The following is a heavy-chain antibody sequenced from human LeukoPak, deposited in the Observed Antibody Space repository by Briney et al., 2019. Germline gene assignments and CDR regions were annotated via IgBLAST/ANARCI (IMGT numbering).Heavy chain of an antibody. CDR2: INHSGST. J-gene: IGHJ5*02. D-gene: IGHD1-26*01. CDR3: ARVSAPNSGSYSWWFDP. V-gene: IGHV4-34*01. Sequence: SETLSLTCAVYGGSFSGYYWSWIRQPPGKGLEWIGEINHSGSTNYNPSLKSRVTISVDTSKNQFSLKLSSVTAADTAVYYCARVSAPNSGSYSWWFDPWGQGTLVTVSS. CDR1: GGSFSGYY.